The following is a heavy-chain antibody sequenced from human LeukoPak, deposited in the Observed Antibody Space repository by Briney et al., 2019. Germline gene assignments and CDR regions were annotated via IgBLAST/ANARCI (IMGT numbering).Heavy chain of an antibody. CDR3: ARDRVGQQLVGRNSYYYHMDV. J-gene: IGHJ6*03. Sequence: ASVKVSCKASGYTFTGYYMHWVRQAPGQGLEWMGWINPNSGGTNYAQKFQGRVTMTRDTSISTAYMELSRLRSDDTAVYYCARDRVGQQLVGRNSYYYHMDVWGKGTTVTISS. D-gene: IGHD6-13*01. CDR1: GYTFTGYY. CDR2: INPNSGGT. V-gene: IGHV1-2*02.